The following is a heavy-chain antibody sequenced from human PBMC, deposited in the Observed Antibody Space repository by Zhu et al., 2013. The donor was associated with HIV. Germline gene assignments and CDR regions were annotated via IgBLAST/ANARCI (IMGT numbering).Heavy chain of an antibody. J-gene: IGHJ3*02. CDR1: GYTFTAYY. D-gene: IGHD2-2*01. V-gene: IGHV1-46*01. CDR3: ARSRGYCTRTRCQSDAFDI. Sequence: QVQLVQSGAEVKKPGASVKVSCKASGYTFTAYYMHWVRQAPGQGLEWMGIVNPSGGGTTYAQKFQDRVTMTTDTSARTVYMEVSSLRSEDTAVYYCARSRGYCTRTRCQSDAFDIWAKGQWSPSLQ. CDR2: VNPSGGGT.